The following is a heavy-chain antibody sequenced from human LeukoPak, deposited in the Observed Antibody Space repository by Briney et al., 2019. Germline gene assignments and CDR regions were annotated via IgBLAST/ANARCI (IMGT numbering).Heavy chain of an antibody. Sequence: GRSLRLSCAASGFTFSSYGMHWVRQAPGKGLEWVAVIWYDGSNKYYADSVKGRFTISRDNSKNTLYLQMNSLRAEDTAVYYCAISGGIAVAVPDYYYYMDVWGKGATVTVSS. CDR3: AISGGIAVAVPDYYYYMDV. D-gene: IGHD6-19*01. CDR2: IWYDGSNK. CDR1: GFTFSSYG. J-gene: IGHJ6*03. V-gene: IGHV3-30*19.